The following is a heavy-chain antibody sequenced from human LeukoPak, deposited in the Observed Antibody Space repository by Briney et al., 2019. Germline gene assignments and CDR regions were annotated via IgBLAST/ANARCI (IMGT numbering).Heavy chain of an antibody. V-gene: IGHV3-23*01. D-gene: IGHD3-10*01. CDR3: ARVYQGVSLFDGIDY. CDR2: ISGSGGST. Sequence: GGSLRLSCAASGFTFTSYGMSWVRQAPGKGLEWVSGISGSGGSTYYADSVKGRFTISRDNSKNTLYLQMNSLRAEDTAVYYCARVYQGVSLFDGIDYWGQGTLVTVSS. J-gene: IGHJ4*02. CDR1: GFTFTSYG.